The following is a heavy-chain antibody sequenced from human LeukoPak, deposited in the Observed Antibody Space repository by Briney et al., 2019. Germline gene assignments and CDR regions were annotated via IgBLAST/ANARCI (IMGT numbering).Heavy chain of an antibody. J-gene: IGHJ3*02. CDR3: ARELVVPAAISSYDAFDI. CDR1: GFTFRSYS. CDR2: ISSTSGTI. Sequence: GGSLGLSCVASGFTFRSYSMNWVRQAPGKGLEWVSYISSTSGTIYYADPMKGRFTISRDNAKNSLYLQMNGLRAEDTAVYYCARELVVPAAISSYDAFDIWGQGTMVTVSS. V-gene: IGHV3-48*04. D-gene: IGHD2-2*01.